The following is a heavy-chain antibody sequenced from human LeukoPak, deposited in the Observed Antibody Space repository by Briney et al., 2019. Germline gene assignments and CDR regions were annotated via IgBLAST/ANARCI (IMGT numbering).Heavy chain of an antibody. J-gene: IGHJ3*02. CDR3: ARDCSGGSCGPYAFDI. D-gene: IGHD2-15*01. CDR2: IYYSGST. CDR1: GGSISSYY. V-gene: IGHV4-59*01. Sequence: SETLSLTCTVSGGSISSYYWSWIRQPPGKGLEWIGYIYYSGSTNYNPSLKSRVTMSVDTSKNQFSLKLSSVTAADTAVYYCARDCSGGSCGPYAFDIWGQGTMVTVSS.